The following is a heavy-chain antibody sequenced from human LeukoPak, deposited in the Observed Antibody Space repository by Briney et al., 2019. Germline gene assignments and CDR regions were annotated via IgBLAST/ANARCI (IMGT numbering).Heavy chain of an antibody. Sequence: KPSETLSLTCAVYGGSFSGYYWSWIRQPPGKGLEWTGEINHSGSTNYNPSLKSRVTISVDTSKNQFSLKLSSVTAADTAVYYCARDFWMSADYWGQGTLVTVSS. V-gene: IGHV4-34*01. CDR2: INHSGST. J-gene: IGHJ4*02. CDR3: ARDFWMSADY. D-gene: IGHD3-3*01. CDR1: GGSFSGYY.